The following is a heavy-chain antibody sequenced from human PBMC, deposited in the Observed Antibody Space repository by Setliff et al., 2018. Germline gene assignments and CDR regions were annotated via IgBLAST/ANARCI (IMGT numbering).Heavy chain of an antibody. D-gene: IGHD7-27*01. CDR2: IYYSGST. CDR3: ARDPGDRQVDY. V-gene: IGHV4-4*02. Sequence: SETLSLTCAVSGGSISSPNWWNWVRQPPGKGLEWIGYIYYSGSTNYNPSLKSRVTISVDTSKNQFSLKLSSVTAADTAVYYCARDPGDRQVDYWGQGTLVTVS. CDR1: GGSISSPNW. J-gene: IGHJ4*02.